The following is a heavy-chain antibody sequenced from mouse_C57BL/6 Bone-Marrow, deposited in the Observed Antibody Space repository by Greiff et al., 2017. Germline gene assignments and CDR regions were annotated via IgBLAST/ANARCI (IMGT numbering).Heavy chain of an antibody. CDR3: ARLEYDYYFDY. D-gene: IGHD2-4*01. J-gene: IGHJ2*01. CDR1: GYTFTSYG. CDR2: IYPRSGNT. V-gene: IGHV1-81*01. Sequence: VQLQQSGAELARPGASVKLSCKASGYTFTSYGISWVKQRTGQGLEWIGEIYPRSGNTYYNAKFKGKATLTADKSSSTAYMELRSLTSEDTAVYFCARLEYDYYFDYWGQGTTLTVSS.